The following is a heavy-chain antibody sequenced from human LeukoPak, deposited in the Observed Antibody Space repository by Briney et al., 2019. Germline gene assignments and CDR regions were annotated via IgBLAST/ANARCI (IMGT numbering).Heavy chain of an antibody. CDR2: IYYSGST. Sequence: SETLSLTCTVSGGSISSGDYYWSWIRQPPGKGLEWLGYIYYSGSTYYNPSLKSRVTISVDTSKNQFSLKLSSVTAADTAVYYCAREILGYCSSTSCYTESNWFDPWGQGTLVTVSS. CDR1: GGSISSGDYY. V-gene: IGHV4-30-4*01. D-gene: IGHD2-2*02. CDR3: AREILGYCSSTSCYTESNWFDP. J-gene: IGHJ5*02.